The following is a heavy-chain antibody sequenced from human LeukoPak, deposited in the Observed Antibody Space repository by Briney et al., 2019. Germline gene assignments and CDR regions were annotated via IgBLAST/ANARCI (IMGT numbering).Heavy chain of an antibody. CDR3: ARDRYYGSGSYDY. J-gene: IGHJ4*02. CDR2: IYSGGST. D-gene: IGHD3-10*01. V-gene: IGHV3-66*01. Sequence: GGSLRLSCAASGFTVSSNYMSWVRQAPGKGLEWVSVIYSGGSTYYADSVKGRFTISRDNSRNTLYLQMNSLRAEDTAVYYCARDRYYGSGSYDYWGQGTLVTVSS. CDR1: GFTVSSNY.